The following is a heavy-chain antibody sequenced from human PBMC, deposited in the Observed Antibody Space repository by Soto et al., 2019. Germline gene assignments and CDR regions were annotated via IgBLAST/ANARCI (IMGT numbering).Heavy chain of an antibody. V-gene: IGHV1-69*01. CDR1: GGTFSSYA. CDR3: ARGQDIVVVPAAMGGRYYYGMDV. D-gene: IGHD2-2*01. J-gene: IGHJ6*02. CDR2: IIPIFGTA. Sequence: QVQLVQSGAEVKKPGSSVKVSCKASGGTFSSYAISWVRQAPGQGLEWMGGIIPIFGTANYAQKFQGRVTITADESTITAYMELSSLRSEDTAVYYCARGQDIVVVPAAMGGRYYYGMDVWGQGTTVTVSS.